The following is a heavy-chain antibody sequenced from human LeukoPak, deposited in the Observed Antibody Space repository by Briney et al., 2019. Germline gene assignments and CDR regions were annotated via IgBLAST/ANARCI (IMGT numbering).Heavy chain of an antibody. D-gene: IGHD1-1*01. CDR1: GFTFSSFG. Sequence: PGGSLRLSCAASGFTFSSFGMHWVRQAPGKGLEWVTFIRFDGSNEYYTDSVKGRFTTSRDNSKNTLSLQMNSLRPEDTAVYYCAKDLGLGTRIDFRGQGTLVTVAS. CDR2: IRFDGSNE. J-gene: IGHJ4*02. CDR3: AKDLGLGTRIDF. V-gene: IGHV3-30*02.